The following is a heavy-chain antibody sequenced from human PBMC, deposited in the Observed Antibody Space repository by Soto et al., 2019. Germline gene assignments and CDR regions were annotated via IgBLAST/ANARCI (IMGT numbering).Heavy chain of an antibody. CDR3: AGIGEDVYYGMDV. CDR1: GGAMRSYY. D-gene: IGHD2-21*01. V-gene: IGHV4-4*07. CDR2: IYSRGDT. J-gene: IGHJ6*02. Sequence: SETLSLTCIVSGGAMRSYYWNWLRQPAGKGLEWIGRIYSRGDTNYNPSVKSRVTMSVDTSKNEFSLRLNSVTAADTAVYYCAGIGEDVYYGMDVWGQGTTVTVSS.